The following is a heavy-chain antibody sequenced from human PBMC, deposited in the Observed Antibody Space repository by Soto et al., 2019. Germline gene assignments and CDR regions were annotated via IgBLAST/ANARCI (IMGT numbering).Heavy chain of an antibody. J-gene: IGHJ4*02. CDR2: IIPIFGTA. V-gene: IGHV1-69*06. D-gene: IGHD5-18*01. CDR1: GGTFSSYA. Sequence: QVQLVQSGAEVKKPGSSVKVSCKASGGTFSSYAISWVRQAPGQGLEWMGGIIPIFGTANYEQKFQGRVTITADKSASTAYMELSILRSEDTAVYYCATIGGTAMVKIDYWGQGTLVTVSS. CDR3: ATIGGTAMVKIDY.